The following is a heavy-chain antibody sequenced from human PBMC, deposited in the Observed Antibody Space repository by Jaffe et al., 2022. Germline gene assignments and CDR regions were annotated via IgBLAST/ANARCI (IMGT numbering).Heavy chain of an antibody. Sequence: QLQLQESGSGLVKPSQTLSLTCAVSGGSISSGGYSWSWIRQPPGKGLEWIGYIYHSGSTYYNPSLKSRVTISVDRSKNQFSLKLSSVTAADTAVYYCAREVGYCSGGSCYSRWFDPWGQGTLVTVSS. V-gene: IGHV4-30-2*01. CDR3: AREVGYCSGGSCYSRWFDP. D-gene: IGHD2-15*01. J-gene: IGHJ5*02. CDR1: GGSISSGGYS. CDR2: IYHSGST.